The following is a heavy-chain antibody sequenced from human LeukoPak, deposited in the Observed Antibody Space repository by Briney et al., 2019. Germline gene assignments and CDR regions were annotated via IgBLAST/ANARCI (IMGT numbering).Heavy chain of an antibody. CDR1: GGTFSSYA. CDR3: ARSTVTTPRDYYYYGMDV. CDR2: IIPIFGTA. V-gene: IGHV1-69*01. D-gene: IGHD4-17*01. J-gene: IGHJ6*02. Sequence: GSSVKVSCKASGGTFSSYAISWVRQAPGQGLEWMGGIIPIFGTANYAQKFQGRVTITADESTSTAYMELSSLRSEDTAVYYCARSTVTTPRDYYYYGMDVWGQGTTVTVSS.